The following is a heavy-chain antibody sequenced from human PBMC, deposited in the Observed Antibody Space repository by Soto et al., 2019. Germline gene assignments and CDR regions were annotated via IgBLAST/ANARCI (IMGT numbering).Heavy chain of an antibody. D-gene: IGHD2-2*01. V-gene: IGHV5-10-1*01. J-gene: IGHJ4*02. Sequence: RGESLKISCHGSGYTFFSFWIVWVRQVPGKGLEWVGRIDPGDPSATYSPTFQGHVTISADRSTRSAYLQWRSLRASDTAIYFCARRYCSRADCYSDSWGQGSLVTVSS. CDR3: ARRYCSRADCYSDS. CDR1: GYTFFSFW. CDR2: IDPGDPSA.